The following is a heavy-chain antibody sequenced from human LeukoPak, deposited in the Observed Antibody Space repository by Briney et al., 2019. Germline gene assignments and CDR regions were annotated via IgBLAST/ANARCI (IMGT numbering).Heavy chain of an antibody. CDR3: ARDSHSGSFYGMDV. CDR1: GFTFSSYT. CDR2: IYSGGTT. Sequence: PGGSLRLSCAASGFTFSSYTMNWVRQAPGKGLEWVSVIYSGGTTYYADSVKGRFTISRDNSKNTVYLQMNSLRVEDMAVYYCARDSHSGSFYGMDVWGQGTTVTVSS. J-gene: IGHJ6*02. D-gene: IGHD3-10*01. V-gene: IGHV3-66*01.